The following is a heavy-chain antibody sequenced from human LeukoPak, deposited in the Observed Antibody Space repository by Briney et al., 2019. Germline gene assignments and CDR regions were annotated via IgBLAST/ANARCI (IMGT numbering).Heavy chain of an antibody. CDR1: GYTFTSYD. CDR2: MNPNSGNT. CDR3: ARAGTAVAGSGFDY. V-gene: IGHV1-8*01. J-gene: IGHJ4*02. Sequence: GASVKVSCKASGYTFTSYDINWVRQATGQGLEWMGWMNPNSGNTGYAQKFQGRVTMTRNTSISTAYMELSSLRSEDTAVYYCARAGTAVAGSGFDYWGQGTLVTVSS. D-gene: IGHD6-19*01.